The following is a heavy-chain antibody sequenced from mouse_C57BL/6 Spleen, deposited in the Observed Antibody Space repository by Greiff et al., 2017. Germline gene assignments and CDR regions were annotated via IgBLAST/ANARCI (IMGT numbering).Heavy chain of an antibody. V-gene: IGHV7-3*01. Sequence: EVMLVESGGGLVQPGGSLSLSCAASGFTFTDYYMSWVRQPPGKALEWLGFIRNKANGYTTEYSASVKGRFTISRDNSQSILYLQMNALRAEDSATYYCARPAYYYGSSYGYFDVWGTGTTVTVSS. D-gene: IGHD1-1*01. CDR3: ARPAYYYGSSYGYFDV. CDR2: IRNKANGYTT. CDR1: GFTFTDYY. J-gene: IGHJ1*03.